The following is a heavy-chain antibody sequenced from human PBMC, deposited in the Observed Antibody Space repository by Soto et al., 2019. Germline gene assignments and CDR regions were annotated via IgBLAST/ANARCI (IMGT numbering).Heavy chain of an antibody. J-gene: IGHJ4*02. CDR2: ITGSGGST. CDR1: GFTFSNYA. Sequence: GGSLRLSCAASGFTFSNYAMSWVRQAPGKGLEWVSGITGSGGSTFYADSVKGRFTISRDNSENTLSLQMNSLRAEDTAVYYCAKAGGAAGTVDYFDYWGQGTLVTVSS. D-gene: IGHD6-13*01. CDR3: AKAGGAAGTVDYFDY. V-gene: IGHV3-23*01.